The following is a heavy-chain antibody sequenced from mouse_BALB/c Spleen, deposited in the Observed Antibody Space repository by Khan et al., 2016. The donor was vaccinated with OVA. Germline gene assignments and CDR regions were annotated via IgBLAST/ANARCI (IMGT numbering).Heavy chain of an antibody. CDR1: GYIFTNYV. J-gene: IGHJ2*01. CDR2: INPYNDGT. V-gene: IGHV1S136*01. CDR3: ARGNWQSYYFDY. Sequence: VQLKESGPELGKPGASVKMSCKPSGYIFTNYVLHWVKQKPGQGLEWIGYINPYNDGTKYNENFKGKATLASDKSSITAYLELSSLTSEDSAVYYCARGNWQSYYFDYWSQGTTRTLSS. D-gene: IGHD4-1*01.